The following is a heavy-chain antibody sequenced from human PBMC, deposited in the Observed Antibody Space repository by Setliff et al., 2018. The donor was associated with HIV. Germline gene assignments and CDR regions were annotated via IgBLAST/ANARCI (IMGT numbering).Heavy chain of an antibody. J-gene: IGHJ6*04. CDR1: GGSISGGGYY. CDR2: IYYSGTA. CDR3: ARTSSKFYAGNGMDV. Sequence: LSLTCTVSGGSISGGGYYWTWIRQYPGRGLEWIGYIYYSGTAYYKPSLRSRVTISVDTSMNQFSLNLNSVTAADTAVYYCARTSSKFYAGNGMDVWGKGTTVTVSS. V-gene: IGHV4-31*03. D-gene: IGHD6-13*01.